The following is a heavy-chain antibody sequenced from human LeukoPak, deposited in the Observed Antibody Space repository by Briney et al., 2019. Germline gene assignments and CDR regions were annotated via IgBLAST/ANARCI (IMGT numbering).Heavy chain of an antibody. J-gene: IGHJ6*03. Sequence: SVKVSCKASGGTFSNYAINWVRQAPGQGLEWMGGIIPIFGTANFAQKFQGRVAITTDESTSTAYMELSSLRSEDTAAYYCASDSSGYYYYYMDVWGKGTTVTVSS. D-gene: IGHD3-22*01. CDR3: ASDSSGYYYYYMDV. CDR2: IIPIFGTA. V-gene: IGHV1-69*05. CDR1: GGTFSNYA.